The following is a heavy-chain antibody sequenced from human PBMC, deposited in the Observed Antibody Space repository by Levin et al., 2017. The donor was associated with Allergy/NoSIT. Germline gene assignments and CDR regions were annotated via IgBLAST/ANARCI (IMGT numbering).Heavy chain of an antibody. CDR2: INPDSGGT. CDR1: GYTFTGYY. J-gene: IGHJ6*02. D-gene: IGHD6-19*01. Sequence: GASVKVSCKASGYTFTGYYMHWVRQAPGQGLEWMGRINPDSGGTNYAQKFQGRVTMTRDTSISTAYMELSRLRSDDTAVYYCARESTAGTHRYYYYYGMDVWGQGTTVTVSS. V-gene: IGHV1-2*06. CDR3: ARESTAGTHRYYYYYGMDV.